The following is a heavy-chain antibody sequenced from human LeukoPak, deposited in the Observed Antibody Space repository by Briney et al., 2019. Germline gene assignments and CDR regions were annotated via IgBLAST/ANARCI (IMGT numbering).Heavy chain of an antibody. CDR2: IYTSGST. CDR3: ARDPGYYDSSGDYKGDAFDI. V-gene: IGHV4-4*07. CDR1: GGSISSYY. J-gene: IGHJ3*02. Sequence: SETLPLTCTVSGGSISSYYWSWIRQPAGKGLEWIGRIYTSGSTNYNPSLKSRVTMSVDTSKNQFSLKLSSVTAADTAVYYCARDPGYYDSSGDYKGDAFDIWGQGTMVTVSS. D-gene: IGHD3-22*01.